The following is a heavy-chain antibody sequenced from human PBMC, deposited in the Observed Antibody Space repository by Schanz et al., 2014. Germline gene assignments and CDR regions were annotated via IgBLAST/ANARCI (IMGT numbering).Heavy chain of an antibody. D-gene: IGHD6-6*01. CDR3: VPMSIAAH. Sequence: EVQLVESGGGLVKPGGSLRLSCAASGFTFSNYSMNWVRQAPGKGLEWVSSISSTSSYIFYADSVKGRFTISRDNAKNSLYLQINSLRAEDTAVYYCVPMSIAAHWGQGTLVTVSS. CDR1: GFTFSNYS. J-gene: IGHJ4*02. V-gene: IGHV3-21*01. CDR2: ISSTSSYI.